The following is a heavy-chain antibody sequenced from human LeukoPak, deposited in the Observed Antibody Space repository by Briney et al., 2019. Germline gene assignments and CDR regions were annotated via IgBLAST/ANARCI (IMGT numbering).Heavy chain of an antibody. J-gene: IGHJ4*02. V-gene: IGHV4-39*01. CDR3: ARHPELVQFDY. CDR2: IYYSGST. Sequence: SETLSLTCTVSGGSISSSSYYWGWIRLPPGKGLECIGSIYYSGSTYYNPSLKNRVTISVDTSKNQFSLKLSSVPAADTAVFYCARHPELVQFDYWGQGTLVTVSS. D-gene: IGHD6-6*01. CDR1: GGSISSSSYY.